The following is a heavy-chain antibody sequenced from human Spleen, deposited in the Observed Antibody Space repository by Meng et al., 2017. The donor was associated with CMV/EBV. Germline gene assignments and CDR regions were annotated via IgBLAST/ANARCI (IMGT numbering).Heavy chain of an antibody. CDR3: ARDLRGMVVAATPFDY. Sequence: SGYTFNSYGISWVRQAPGQGREWMGWISAYNGDTKYAQKFQGRVTMTTDMSTNTAYMGLRSLRSDDTAVYYCARDLRGMVVAATPFDYWGQGTLVTVSS. D-gene: IGHD2-15*01. CDR1: GYTFNSYG. V-gene: IGHV1-18*01. CDR2: ISAYNGDT. J-gene: IGHJ4*02.